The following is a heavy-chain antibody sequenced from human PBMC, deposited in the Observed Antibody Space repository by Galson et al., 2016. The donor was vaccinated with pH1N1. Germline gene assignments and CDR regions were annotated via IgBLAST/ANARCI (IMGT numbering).Heavy chain of an antibody. CDR3: ARLPFCDTTSCPFDY. CDR2: IYPGDSDT. J-gene: IGHJ4*02. D-gene: IGHD2-2*01. V-gene: IGHV5-51*03. Sequence: QSGAEVTKPGESLRISCQGSGYSFTSYWIAWVRQMPGKGLEWMGIIYPGDSDTRYSPSFQGQVTISAAKSISTAYLQWSSLRASDTAMYYCARLPFCDTTSCPFDYWGQGTLVTVSS. CDR1: GYSFTSYW.